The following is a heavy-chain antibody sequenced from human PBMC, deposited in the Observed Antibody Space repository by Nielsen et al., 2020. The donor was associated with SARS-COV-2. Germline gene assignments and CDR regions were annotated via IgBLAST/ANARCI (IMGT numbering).Heavy chain of an antibody. Sequence: SLKISCAASGFTFSDYYMSWIRQAPGKGLEWVSYISSSGSTIYYADSVKGRFTISRDNAKNSLYLQMNSLRAEDTAVYYCARPNQPSSSWEFDYWGQGTLVTVSS. CDR2: ISSSGSTI. J-gene: IGHJ4*02. D-gene: IGHD6-13*01. CDR3: ARPNQPSSSWEFDY. V-gene: IGHV3-11*01. CDR1: GFTFSDYY.